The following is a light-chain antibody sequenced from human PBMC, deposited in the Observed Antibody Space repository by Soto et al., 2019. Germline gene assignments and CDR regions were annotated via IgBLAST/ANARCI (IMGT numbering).Light chain of an antibody. CDR1: QSISTY. CDR3: QQSYRIPRT. Sequence: DIQMTQSPSSLSASIGDRVTITCRASQSISTYLNWYQQKPGKAPKLLVYAAFTLQSGVPARFSGSGSGTDFRLTISSLQPEDFASYYCQQSYRIPRTFGGGTKVDIK. CDR2: AAF. V-gene: IGKV1-39*01. J-gene: IGKJ4*01.